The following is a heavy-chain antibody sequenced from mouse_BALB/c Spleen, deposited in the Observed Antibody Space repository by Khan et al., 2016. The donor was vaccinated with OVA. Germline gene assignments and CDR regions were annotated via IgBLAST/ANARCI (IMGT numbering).Heavy chain of an antibody. CDR2: IDPANGNT. J-gene: IGHJ4*01. D-gene: IGHD2-3*01. Sequence: VRLQQSGAELVKPGASVKLSCTASGFNIKDTYMHWVKQRPEQGLEWIGRIDPANGNTQYEPTFQGKATITADTYSNTAYLQLSSLTSQDTAVYYCALRGYIYDTYSGYALGYWHQGTSVTVSS. CDR1: GFNIKDTY. V-gene: IGHV14-3*02. CDR3: ALRGYIYDTYSGYALGY.